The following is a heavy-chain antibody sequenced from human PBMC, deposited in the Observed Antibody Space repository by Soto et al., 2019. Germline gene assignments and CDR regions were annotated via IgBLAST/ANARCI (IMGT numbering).Heavy chain of an antibody. CDR3: AKGWELLDN. D-gene: IGHD1-26*01. V-gene: IGHV3-30*18. Sequence: QVQLVESGGGVVPPGRSLRLSCAASGFTFSSYGMHWVRQAPGKGLEWVAVISYDGSKRYYPDSVRGRFTISRDNSKNTLYLQMNSLRAEDTAVYYCAKGWELLDNWGQGTMVTVSS. CDR2: ISYDGSKR. J-gene: IGHJ4*02. CDR1: GFTFSSYG.